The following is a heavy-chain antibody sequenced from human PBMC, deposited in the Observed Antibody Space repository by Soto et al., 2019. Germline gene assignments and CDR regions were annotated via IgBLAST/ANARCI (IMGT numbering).Heavy chain of an antibody. CDR3: ARHSYYYGSTYGCWLAP. CDR1: GGSISSYY. V-gene: IGHV4-59*08. CDR2: IYYSGST. Sequence: PSETLSLTCTVSGGSISSYYWSWIRQPPGKGLEWIGYIYYSGSTNYNPSLKSRATISVDTSKNQFSLKLRSVTDADTAVYYCARHSYYYGSTYGCWLAPWGQGTLVTVSS. D-gene: IGHD3-10*01. J-gene: IGHJ5*02.